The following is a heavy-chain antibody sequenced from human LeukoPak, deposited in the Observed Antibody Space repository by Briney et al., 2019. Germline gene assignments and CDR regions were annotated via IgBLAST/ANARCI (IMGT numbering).Heavy chain of an antibody. CDR3: ARDLKYFYDGSNY. J-gene: IGHJ4*02. Sequence: PGGSLRLSCAASGFMFSSNWMSWVRLAPGQGLEWVATVSYDGNNKYYADSVKGRFTISRDNSKNTLYLQMNSLRAEDTAMFYCARDLKYFYDGSNYWGQGTLVTVSS. V-gene: IGHV3-30*03. CDR1: GFMFSSNW. CDR2: VSYDGNNK. D-gene: IGHD3-22*01.